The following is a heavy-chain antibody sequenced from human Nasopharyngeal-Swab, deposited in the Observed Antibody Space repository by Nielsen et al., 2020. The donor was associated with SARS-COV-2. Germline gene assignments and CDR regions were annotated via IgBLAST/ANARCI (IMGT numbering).Heavy chain of an antibody. CDR2: ISIYNADR. Sequence: ASAKVSCNASGYSFRSYGINWVRQAPGQGLEWMGWISIYNADRNYAEKFQGRVSMTTDTSTTTAFMELTSLRSDDTAVYYCARDVEEWLVVPSLSFDHWGQGTRVTVSS. D-gene: IGHD5-18*01. CDR1: GYSFRSYG. CDR3: ARDVEEWLVVPSLSFDH. J-gene: IGHJ4*02. V-gene: IGHV1-18*01.